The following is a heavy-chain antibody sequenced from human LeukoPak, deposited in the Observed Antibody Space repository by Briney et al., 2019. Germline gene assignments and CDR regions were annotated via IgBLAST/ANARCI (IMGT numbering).Heavy chain of an antibody. J-gene: IGHJ4*02. Sequence: AVKVSCKASGGTFSSYAISWVRQPPGQGLEWMGGIIPIFGTANYAQKFQGRVTITADESTSTAYMELSSLRSEDTAVYYCARGIGELPPYYFDYWGQGTLATVSS. V-gene: IGHV1-69*13. CDR2: IIPIFGTA. D-gene: IGHD3-10*01. CDR3: ARGIGELPPYYFDY. CDR1: GGTFSSYA.